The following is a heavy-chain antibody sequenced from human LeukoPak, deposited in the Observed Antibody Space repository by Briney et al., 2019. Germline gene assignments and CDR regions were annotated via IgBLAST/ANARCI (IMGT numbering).Heavy chain of an antibody. CDR1: GVSIYTNTNY. CDR3: ARQGYCSTASCPFIWFNP. Sequence: SETLSLTCTVPGVSIYTNTNYWGWIRQPPGKGLEWIVSIFYDGSTYYNPSLKCRVTISIDVSKDQFSLKLTSVTAADTAVYYCARQGYCSTASCPFIWFNPWGQGTLVTVSS. V-gene: IGHV4-39*01. CDR2: IFYDGST. D-gene: IGHD2-2*01. J-gene: IGHJ5*02.